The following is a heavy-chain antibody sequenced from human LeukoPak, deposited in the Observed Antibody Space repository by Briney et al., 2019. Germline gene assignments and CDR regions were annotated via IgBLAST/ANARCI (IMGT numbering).Heavy chain of an antibody. CDR2: IYYSGST. D-gene: IGHD3-10*01. J-gene: IGHJ4*02. Sequence: PSETLSLTCTVSGGSVSSGSNYWSWIRQPPGKRLEWIGYIYYSGSTNYNPSLNSRVTISLDTSKNQFSLKLSSVTAADTAVYYCARVAFYYGSGSSDSYFDYWGRGTLVTVSS. V-gene: IGHV4-61*01. CDR3: ARVAFYYGSGSSDSYFDY. CDR1: GGSVSSGSNY.